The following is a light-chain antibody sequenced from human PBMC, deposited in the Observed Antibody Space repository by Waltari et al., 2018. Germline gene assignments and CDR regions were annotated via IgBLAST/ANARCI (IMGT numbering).Light chain of an antibody. J-gene: IGLJ3*02. Sequence: QSVLTQPPSTSGPPGQRVTISCSGSSSNIGSNTVNWYQQLPGTAPKLLIYSNAHRPSGVPDRFSGSKSGTSASLAISGLQSEDDADYYCAAWDDSLNGWVFGGGTKLTVL. CDR3: AAWDDSLNGWV. V-gene: IGLV1-44*01. CDR1: SSNIGSNT. CDR2: SNA.